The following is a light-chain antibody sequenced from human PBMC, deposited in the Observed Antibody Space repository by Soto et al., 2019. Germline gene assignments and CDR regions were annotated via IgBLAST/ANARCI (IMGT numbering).Light chain of an antibody. CDR3: AAWDDSLDVLI. CDR2: NNN. V-gene: IGLV1-44*01. Sequence: QAVVTQPPSASGTPGQRVTVSCSGSSSNIGSNTVNWYQHLPGTAPKLLIYNNNQRPSGVPDRFSGSKSGTSASLAISGLQSEDEADYFCAAWDDSLDVLIFGGGTQLTVL. CDR1: SSNIGSNT. J-gene: IGLJ2*01.